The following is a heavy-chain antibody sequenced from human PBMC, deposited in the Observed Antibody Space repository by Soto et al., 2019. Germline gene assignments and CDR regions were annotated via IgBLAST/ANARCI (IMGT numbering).Heavy chain of an antibody. CDR1: GYTFTSYG. CDR2: ISAYNGNT. D-gene: IGHD3-10*01. J-gene: IGHJ4*02. CDR3: ARDLNVRLGGSGRCGY. Sequence: QVQLVQSGAEVKKPGASVKVSCKASGYTFTSYGISWVRQAPGQGLEWMGWISAYNGNTNYAQKLQGRVTMTTDTSTSTDYMELRSLRSDDTAVYYCARDLNVRLGGSGRCGYWGQGTLVTVSS. V-gene: IGHV1-18*01.